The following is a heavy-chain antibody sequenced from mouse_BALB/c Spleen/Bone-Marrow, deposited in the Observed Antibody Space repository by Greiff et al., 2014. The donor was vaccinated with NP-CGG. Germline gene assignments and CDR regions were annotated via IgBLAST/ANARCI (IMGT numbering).Heavy chain of an antibody. CDR1: GFTLTDYF. V-gene: IGHV7-3*02. CDR2: MRIKPNGYTT. Sequence: EVMLVESGGGLVQPGGSLRLSCTTSGFTLTDYFMTWVRQPPGKALEWLGFMRIKPNGYTTEYNSALKGRLTICRDNSQGILYLQMNTLRAEDSAIYYCARDYLCYFDVWGQGTTLTVSS. J-gene: IGHJ2*01. CDR3: ARDYLCYFDV. D-gene: IGHD6-1*01.